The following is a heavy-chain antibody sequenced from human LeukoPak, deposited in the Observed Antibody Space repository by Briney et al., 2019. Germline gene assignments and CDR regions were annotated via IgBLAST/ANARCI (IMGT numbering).Heavy chain of an antibody. CDR2: IYYSGST. V-gene: IGHV4-59*01. CDR1: GGSISSYY. Sequence: PSETLSLTCTVSGGSISSYYWSWIRQPPGKGLEWIGYIYYSGSTNYNPSLKSRVTISVDTSKNQFSLKLSSVTAADTAVYYCARGGSVAGQPHFDYWGQGTLVTVSS. D-gene: IGHD6-19*01. CDR3: ARGGSVAGQPHFDY. J-gene: IGHJ4*02.